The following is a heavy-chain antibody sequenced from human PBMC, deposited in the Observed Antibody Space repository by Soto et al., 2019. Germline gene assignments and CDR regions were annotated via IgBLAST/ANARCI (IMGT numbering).Heavy chain of an antibody. CDR3: ARDPAGYGSGSYSDY. J-gene: IGHJ4*02. D-gene: IGHD3-10*01. V-gene: IGHV1-2*02. Sequence: ASVKVSCKASGYTFTGYYMHRVRQAPGQGLEWMGWINPNSGGTNYAQKFQGRVTMTRDTSISTAYMELSRLRSDDTAVYYCARDPAGYGSGSYSDYWGQGTLVTVSS. CDR2: INPNSGGT. CDR1: GYTFTGYY.